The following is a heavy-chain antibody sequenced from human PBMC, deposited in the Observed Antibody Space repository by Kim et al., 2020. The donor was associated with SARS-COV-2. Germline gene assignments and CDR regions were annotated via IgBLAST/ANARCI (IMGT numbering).Heavy chain of an antibody. D-gene: IGHD1-20*01. Sequence: NPSLKSRVTMSVDTSKNQFSLKLYSVPAADTAVYYCARDRITGTTGGFDYWGQGTLVTVSS. V-gene: IGHV4-31*02. J-gene: IGHJ4*02. CDR3: ARDRITGTTGGFDY.